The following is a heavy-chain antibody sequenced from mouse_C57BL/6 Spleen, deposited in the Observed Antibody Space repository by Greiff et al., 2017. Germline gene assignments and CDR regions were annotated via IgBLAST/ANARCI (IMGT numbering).Heavy chain of an antibody. CDR3: ARSPGSSYWFAY. D-gene: IGHD1-1*01. J-gene: IGHJ3*01. V-gene: IGHV8-12*01. Sequence: VKLMESGPGILQSSQTLSLPCSFSGFSLSTSGMGVSWIRQPSGKGLEWLAHIYWDDDKRYNPSLKSRLTISKDTSRNQVFLKITSVDTADTATYYCARSPGSSYWFAYWGQGTLVTVSA. CDR1: GFSLSTSGMG. CDR2: IYWDDDK.